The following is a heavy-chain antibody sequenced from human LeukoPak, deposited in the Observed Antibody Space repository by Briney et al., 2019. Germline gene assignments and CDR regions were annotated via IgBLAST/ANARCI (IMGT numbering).Heavy chain of an antibody. CDR2: INHSGST. CDR3: ARPSITMIPDI. CDR1: GGSFSGHY. V-gene: IGHV4-34*01. J-gene: IGHJ3*02. Sequence: SETLSLTCAVYGGSFSGHYWSWIRQPPGKGLEWIGEINHSGSTNYNPSLKSRVTISVDTSKNQFSLKLSSVTAADTAVYYCARPSITMIPDIWGQGTMVTVSS. D-gene: IGHD3-22*01.